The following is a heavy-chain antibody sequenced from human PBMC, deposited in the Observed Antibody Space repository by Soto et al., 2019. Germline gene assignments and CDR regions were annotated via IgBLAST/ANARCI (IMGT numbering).Heavy chain of an antibody. J-gene: IGHJ5*02. CDR2: ISGSGGST. Sequence: LRRYSVASGFTFRGYDMSWVRQAPGKGLEWVSAISGSGGSTYYADSVKRRFTIYRDNSKNKLYLQMKRLRAEDTAVYYCAKDRYQLLSWGQGT. CDR1: GFTFRGYD. D-gene: IGHD2-2*01. V-gene: IGHV3-23*01. CDR3: AKDRYQLLS.